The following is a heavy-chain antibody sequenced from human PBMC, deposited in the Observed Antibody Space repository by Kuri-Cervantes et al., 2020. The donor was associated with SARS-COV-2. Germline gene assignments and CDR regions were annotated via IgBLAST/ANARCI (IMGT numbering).Heavy chain of an antibody. V-gene: IGHV3-21*01. CDR2: ITRSSVYI. CDR3: ARDEGALDYYGSGSYYNFMDV. D-gene: IGHD3-10*01. Sequence: GESLKSSCVASGFTFSAYTLNWVRQAPGKGLELVSSITRSSVYISYADSLKGRFTISRDNAKNSLYLQMNSLRAEDTAVYYCARDEGALDYYGSGSYYNFMDVWGKGTTVTVSS. CDR1: GFTFSAYT. J-gene: IGHJ6*04.